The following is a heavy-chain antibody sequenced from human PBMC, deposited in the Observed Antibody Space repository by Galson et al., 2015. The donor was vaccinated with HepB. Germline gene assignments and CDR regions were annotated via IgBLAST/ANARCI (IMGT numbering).Heavy chain of an antibody. CDR2: ISYDGSNK. CDR1: GFTFSSYG. Sequence: SLRLSCAASGFTFSSYGMHWVRQAPGKGLEWVAVISYDGSNKYYADSVKGRFTISRDNSKNTLYLQMNSLRAEDTAVYYCAKDFRRGDYGDYVDYWGQGTLVTVSS. J-gene: IGHJ4*02. V-gene: IGHV3-30*18. CDR3: AKDFRRGDYGDYVDY. D-gene: IGHD4-17*01.